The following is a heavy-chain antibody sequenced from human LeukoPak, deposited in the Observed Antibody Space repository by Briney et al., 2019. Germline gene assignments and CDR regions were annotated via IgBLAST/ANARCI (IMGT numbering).Heavy chain of an antibody. CDR1: GLTFSSYA. CDR2: ISGSGGSA. V-gene: IGHV3-23*01. D-gene: IGHD3-9*01. Sequence: GGSLRLSCAASGLTFSSYAMSWVRQAPGKGLEWVSAISGSGGSAYYADSVKGRFTISRDNSKNTLYLQMNSLRAEDTAVYYCAKVDYDILTGYYNVEYYFDYWGQGTLVTVSS. J-gene: IGHJ4*02. CDR3: AKVDYDILTGYYNVEYYFDY.